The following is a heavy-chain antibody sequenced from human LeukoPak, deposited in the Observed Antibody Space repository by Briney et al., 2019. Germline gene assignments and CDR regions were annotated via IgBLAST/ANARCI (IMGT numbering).Heavy chain of an antibody. CDR1: GFTFSSYS. CDR2: ISASGGSK. J-gene: IGHJ4*02. Sequence: PGGSLRLSCAASGFTFSSYSMNWVRQAPGKGLEWVSTISASGGSKHHADSVKGRFTISRDNSKNTLYLQMNSLRAEDTAVYYCAKDPSTLTLTDDYWGQGTLVTVSS. CDR3: AKDPSTLTLTDDY. V-gene: IGHV3-23*01.